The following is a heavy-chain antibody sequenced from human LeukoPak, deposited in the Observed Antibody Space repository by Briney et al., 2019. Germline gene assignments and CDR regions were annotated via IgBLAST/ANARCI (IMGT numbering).Heavy chain of an antibody. Sequence: SETLSLTCSVSGYSISSGYYWGWIRQPPGKGLEWIGNIFHTGDTQYNPSLQSRVTLSVDTSKNQFSLKLSSVTAADTAVYYCASEKNYYDSSGYYEGISDYWGQGTLVTVSS. J-gene: IGHJ4*02. V-gene: IGHV4-38-2*02. CDR1: GYSISSGYY. D-gene: IGHD3-22*01. CDR2: IFHTGDT. CDR3: ASEKNYYDSSGYYEGISDY.